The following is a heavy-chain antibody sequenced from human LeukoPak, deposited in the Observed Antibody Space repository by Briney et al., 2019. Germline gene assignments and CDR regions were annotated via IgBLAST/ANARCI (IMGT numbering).Heavy chain of an antibody. Sequence: GASVKVSCKASGGTFSSYGISWVRQAPGQGLEWMGWISAYNGNTNYAQKLQGRVTMTTDTSTSTAYMELRSLRSDDTAVYYCARDILLWFGETWGYFDYWGQGTLVTVSS. CDR3: ARDILLWFGETWGYFDY. V-gene: IGHV1-18*01. J-gene: IGHJ4*02. CDR1: GGTFSSYG. CDR2: ISAYNGNT. D-gene: IGHD3-10*01.